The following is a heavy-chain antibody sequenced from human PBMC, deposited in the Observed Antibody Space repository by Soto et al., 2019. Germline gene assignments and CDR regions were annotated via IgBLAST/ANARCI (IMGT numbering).Heavy chain of an antibody. D-gene: IGHD3-22*01. Sequence: ASVKVSCKASGYTFTSYGISWVRQAPGQGLEWMGWISAYNGNTNYAQKLQGRVTMTTDTSTSTAYMELRSLRSDDTAVYYCARTYDSSGYSPYNWFDPWGQGTLVTVSS. CDR3: ARTYDSSGYSPYNWFDP. CDR1: GYTFTSYG. J-gene: IGHJ5*02. CDR2: ISAYNGNT. V-gene: IGHV1-18*01.